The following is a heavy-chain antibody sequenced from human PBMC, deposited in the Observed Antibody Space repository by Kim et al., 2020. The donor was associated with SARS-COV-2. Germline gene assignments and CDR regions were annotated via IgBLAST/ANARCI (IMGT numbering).Heavy chain of an antibody. CDR2: GRT. V-gene: IGHV3-23*01. CDR3: AREPARRADY. J-gene: IGHJ4*02. D-gene: IGHD1-1*01. Sequence: GRTIYADSVKSRFTISRDSSVNTLHLQMGSLGVEDTGVYYCAREPARRADYWGRGTLVTVSS.